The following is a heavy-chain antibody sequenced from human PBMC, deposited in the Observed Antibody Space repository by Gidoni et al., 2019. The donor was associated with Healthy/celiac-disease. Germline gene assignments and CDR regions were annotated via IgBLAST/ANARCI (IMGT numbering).Heavy chain of an antibody. CDR2: IIPILGIA. V-gene: IGHV1-69*02. J-gene: IGHJ6*02. CDR1: VGTFSSYT. CDR3: ARDTAMVTGYGMDV. Sequence: QVQLVQSGAEVKKPGSSVKVSCKASVGTFSSYTISWVRQAPGQGLEWMGRIIPILGIANYAQKFQGRVTITADKSTSTAYMELSSLRSEDTAVYYCARDTAMVTGYGMDVWGQGTTVTVSS. D-gene: IGHD5-18*01.